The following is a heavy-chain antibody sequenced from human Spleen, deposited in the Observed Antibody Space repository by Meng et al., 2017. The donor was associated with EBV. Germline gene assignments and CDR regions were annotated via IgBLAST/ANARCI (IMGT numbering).Heavy chain of an antibody. CDR2: VYYHGNT. CDR1: GGSVTEDRYF. J-gene: IGHJ4*02. Sequence: HVPLQESGPGLVKPSETLYLTCSVSGGSVTEDRYFWNWIRQPPGKGLEWIGYVYYHGNTNYNPTLRSRVSISVDKSKNQFSLHLTSVTAADTALYYCARGSYSFWSGAYTACYFDSWGQGTLVTVSS. D-gene: IGHD3-3*01. V-gene: IGHV4-61*01. CDR3: ARGSYSFWSGAYTACYFDS.